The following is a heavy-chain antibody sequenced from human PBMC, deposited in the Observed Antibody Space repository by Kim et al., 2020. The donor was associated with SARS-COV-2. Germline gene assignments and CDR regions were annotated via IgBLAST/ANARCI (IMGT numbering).Heavy chain of an antibody. D-gene: IGHD3-3*01. CDR3: ARVAVLRFLDV. CDR2: T. V-gene: IGHV4-31*02. J-gene: IGHJ6*02. Sequence: TYYNPPLKSRVTISVDTSKNQFSLRLSSVTAADTAVYYCARVAVLRFLDVWGQGTTVTVSS.